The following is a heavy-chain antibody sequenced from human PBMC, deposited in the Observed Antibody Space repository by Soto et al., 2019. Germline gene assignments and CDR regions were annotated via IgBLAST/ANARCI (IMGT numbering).Heavy chain of an antibody. D-gene: IGHD2-2*01. J-gene: IGHJ4*02. CDR2: ISGSGGST. Sequence: EVQLSESGGGLVQPGGSLRLSCAASGFTFSSYAMSWVRQAPGKGLEWVSAISGSGGSTYYADSVKGRFTISRDNSKNTLYLQMNSLRAEDTAVYYCAKGRGYCTSTSCYAGSDYWGQGTLVTVSS. V-gene: IGHV3-23*01. CDR1: GFTFSSYA. CDR3: AKGRGYCTSTSCYAGSDY.